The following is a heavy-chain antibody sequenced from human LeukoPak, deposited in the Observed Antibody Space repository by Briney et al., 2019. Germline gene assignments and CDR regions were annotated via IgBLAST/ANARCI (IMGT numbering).Heavy chain of an antibody. V-gene: IGHV3-23*01. J-gene: IGHJ4*02. CDR3: AKGYDFLTGYYDS. Sequence: GGSLRLSCAASGFTFSSYVMNWVRQAPGKGLEWVSAISGSGGSKYFADSVKGRFTISRDNSKNTLYLQMNTLRAEDTAVYYCAKGYDFLTGYYDSWGQGTLVTVSS. CDR2: ISGSGGSK. CDR1: GFTFSSYV. D-gene: IGHD3-9*01.